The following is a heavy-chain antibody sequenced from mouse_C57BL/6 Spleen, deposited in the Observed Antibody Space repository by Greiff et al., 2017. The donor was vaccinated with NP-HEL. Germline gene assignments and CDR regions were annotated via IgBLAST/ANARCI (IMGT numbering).Heavy chain of an antibody. CDR1: GFSLTSYG. V-gene: IGHV2-5*01. Sequence: QVQLQQSGPGLVQPSQCLSITCTVSGFSLTSYGVHWVRQSPGKGLEWLGVIWRGGSTDYNAAFMSRLSITKDTSKSQVFFKMNSLQADDTAIYYCAKNYGSSYWFAYWGQGTLVTVSA. CDR3: AKNYGSSYWFAY. D-gene: IGHD1-1*01. CDR2: IWRGGST. J-gene: IGHJ3*01.